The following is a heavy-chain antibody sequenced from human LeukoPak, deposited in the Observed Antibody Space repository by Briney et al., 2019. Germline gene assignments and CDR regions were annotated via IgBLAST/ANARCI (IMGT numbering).Heavy chain of an antibody. CDR2: IQQDGSEK. V-gene: IGHV3-7*01. D-gene: IGHD5-18*01. CDR3: VRLRYTYGKNFDC. Sequence: TGGSLRPSCAASGFTFKGYWMSWVRQAPGKGLEWVANIQQDGSEKKYVDSVKGRFTISRDKAKNSLCLQMDSLRAEDTAVYYCVRLRYTYGKNFDCWGQGTLVTVSS. J-gene: IGHJ4*02. CDR1: GFTFKGYW.